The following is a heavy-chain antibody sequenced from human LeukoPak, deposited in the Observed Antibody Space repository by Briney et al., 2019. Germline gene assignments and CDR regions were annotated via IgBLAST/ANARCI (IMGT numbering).Heavy chain of an antibody. D-gene: IGHD4-17*01. V-gene: IGHV3-66*01. Sequence: GESLRLSCGPSGLTLSSNYMSWLREAPGKGLEWVSVIYRCGPTYYGDSVKGRFTISRDNSKNTLYLQMNSLRAEDTAVYYCARDCYVDSEAVRWFDPWGQGTLVTVSS. CDR3: ARDCYVDSEAVRWFDP. J-gene: IGHJ5*02. CDR2: IYRCGPT. CDR1: GLTLSSNY.